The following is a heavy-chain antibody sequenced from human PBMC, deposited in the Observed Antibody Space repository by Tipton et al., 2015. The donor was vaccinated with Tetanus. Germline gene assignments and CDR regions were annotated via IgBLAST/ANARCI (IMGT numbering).Heavy chain of an antibody. CDR1: GYTFSNYG. J-gene: IGHJ4*02. V-gene: IGHV1-18*01. D-gene: IGHD3-10*01. CDR2: ISAYNGDT. CDR3: GRASGYHYGSGSYYSGEDY. Sequence: QSGAEVKTPGASVKVSCKTSGYTFSNYGVSWVRQAPGRGLEWMGWISAYNGDTNTAQNLQGRVTMTTDTSTSTASMEVRSLTYDDTAVYYCGRASGYHYGSGSYYSGEDYWGQGTPVTVSS.